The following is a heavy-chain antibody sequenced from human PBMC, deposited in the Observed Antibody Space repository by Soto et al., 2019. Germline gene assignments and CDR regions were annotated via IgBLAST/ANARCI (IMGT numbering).Heavy chain of an antibody. CDR3: ARDYDFWSGGMDV. D-gene: IGHD3-3*01. Sequence: EVQLVESGGCLIQHGGSLRLSCAASGFTVSSNYMSWVRQAPGKGLEWVSVIYSGGSTYYADSVKGRFTISRDNSKNTLYLQMNSLRAEDTAVYYCARDYDFWSGGMDVWGQGTTVTVSS. J-gene: IGHJ6*02. CDR1: GFTVSSNY. V-gene: IGHV3-53*01. CDR2: IYSGGST.